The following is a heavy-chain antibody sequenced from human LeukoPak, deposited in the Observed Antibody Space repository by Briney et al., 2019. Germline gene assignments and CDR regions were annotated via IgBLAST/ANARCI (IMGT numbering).Heavy chain of an antibody. D-gene: IGHD5-18*01. CDR3: AKVQYSYGSNFDY. V-gene: IGHV3-30*18. CDR1: GFTFSSYG. Sequence: PGGSLRLSCAASGFTFSSYGMHWVRQAPGKGLEWVAVISYDGSNKYYADSVKGRFTISRDNSKNTLYLQMNSLRAEDTAVYYCAKVQYSYGSNFDYWGQGTLVTVSS. CDR2: ISYDGSNK. J-gene: IGHJ4*02.